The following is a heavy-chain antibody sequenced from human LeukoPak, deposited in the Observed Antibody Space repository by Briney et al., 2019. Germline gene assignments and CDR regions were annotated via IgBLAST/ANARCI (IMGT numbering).Heavy chain of an antibody. CDR2: MNPNSGNT. V-gene: IGHV1-8*03. J-gene: IGHJ6*03. Sequence: GASVKVSCKASGYTFTSYDINWVRQATGQGLEWMGWMNPNSGNTGYAQKFQGRVTITRNTSISTAYMELSSLRSEDTAVYYCARALGAYCYYYMDVWGKGTTVTVSS. CDR3: ARALGAYCYYYMDV. CDR1: GYTFTSYD.